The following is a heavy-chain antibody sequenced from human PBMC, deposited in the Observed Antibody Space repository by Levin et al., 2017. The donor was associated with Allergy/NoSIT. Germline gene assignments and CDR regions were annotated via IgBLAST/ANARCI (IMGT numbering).Heavy chain of an antibody. J-gene: IGHJ4*02. CDR1: GFTFSTYW. Sequence: PGGSLRLSCAASGFTFSTYWMHWVRQAPGKGLAWVSRINPDGRSTAYADSVKGRFTISRDNAKNTLYLQMNSLRAEDTAVYYCARIPFDYWGQGTLVTVSS. CDR3: ARIPFDY. CDR2: INPDGRST. V-gene: IGHV3-74*01.